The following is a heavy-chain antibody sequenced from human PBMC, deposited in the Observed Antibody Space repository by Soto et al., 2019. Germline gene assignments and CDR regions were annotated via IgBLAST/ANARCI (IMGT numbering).Heavy chain of an antibody. CDR2: FDPEDGET. CDR1: GYTLTELS. V-gene: IGHV1-24*01. D-gene: IGHD1-26*01. J-gene: IGHJ4*02. CDR3: ATEVGATIWPSADY. Sequence: ASVKVSCKVSGYTLTELSIHWVRQAPGKGLEWMGGFDPEDGETIYAQKFQGRVTMTEDTSTDTAYMELSSLRSEDTAVYYCATEVGATIWPSADYWGQGTLVTVSS.